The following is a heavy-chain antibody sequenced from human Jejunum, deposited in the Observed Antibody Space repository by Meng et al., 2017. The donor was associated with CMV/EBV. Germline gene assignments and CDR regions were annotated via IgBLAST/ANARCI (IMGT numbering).Heavy chain of an antibody. CDR3: ARAGSYRFDY. CDR2: INNDGSTI. V-gene: IGHV3-74*01. CDR1: GFTFTHW. D-gene: IGHD1-14*01. J-gene: IGHJ4*02. Sequence: EGRLLGARVRLVNAGGSLRLSCTGSGFTFTHWMHWVRQAPGKGPEWLSRINNDGSTINYADSVKGRFTISRDNAKNTLYLQMNSLRVEDTAVYYCARAGSYRFDYWGQGTLVTVSS.